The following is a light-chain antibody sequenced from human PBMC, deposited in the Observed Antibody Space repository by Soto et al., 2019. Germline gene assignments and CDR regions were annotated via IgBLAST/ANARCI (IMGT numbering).Light chain of an antibody. CDR3: QHYNNWPLT. CDR1: QSVSSN. V-gene: IGKV3-15*01. J-gene: IGKJ4*01. CDR2: GAS. Sequence: EIVMTQSPATLSVSPGERATLSFRASQSVSSNLAWYQQKPGQAPRPLIYGASTRATGIPARFSGSGSGTEFTLTISSLQSEDFALYYCQHYNNWPLTFGGGTKADI.